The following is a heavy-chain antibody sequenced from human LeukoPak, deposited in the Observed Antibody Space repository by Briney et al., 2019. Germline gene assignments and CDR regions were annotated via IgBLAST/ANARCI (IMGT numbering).Heavy chain of an antibody. V-gene: IGHV4-59*08. Sequence: SETLSLTCTVSGGSISSYYWSWIRQPPGKGLEWIGYIYYSGSTNYNPSLKSRVTISVDTSKNQFSLKLSSVTAADTAVYYCARRDGIALDVWGQGTTVTVSS. CDR2: IYYSGST. D-gene: IGHD2-15*01. J-gene: IGHJ6*02. CDR1: GGSISSYY. CDR3: ARRDGIALDV.